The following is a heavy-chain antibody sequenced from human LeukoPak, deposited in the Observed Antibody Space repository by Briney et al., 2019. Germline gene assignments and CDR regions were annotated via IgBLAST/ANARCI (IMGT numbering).Heavy chain of an antibody. CDR2: ISVYNGNT. V-gene: IGHV1-18*01. J-gene: IGHJ6*03. CDR1: GYTFNTYG. CDR3: ARTAPGTSLGGYYYYMDA. D-gene: IGHD1/OR15-1a*01. Sequence: ASVKVSCKASGYTFNTYGINWVRQAPGQGPEWMGWISVYNGNTNYAQKFQGRVTLTTDTSTSTAHMERGLRSDDTAVYYCARTAPGTSLGGYYYYMDAWGKGTTVTVSS.